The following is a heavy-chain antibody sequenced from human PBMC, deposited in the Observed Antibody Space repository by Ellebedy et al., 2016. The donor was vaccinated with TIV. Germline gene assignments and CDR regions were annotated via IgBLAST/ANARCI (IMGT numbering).Heavy chain of an antibody. CDR2: TKQDGSEK. D-gene: IGHD3-10*01. J-gene: IGHJ4*03. V-gene: IGHV3-7*01. CDR1: GFTFSDYW. CDR3: ARDQGWAYPGSTRFDY. Sequence: PGGFLRLSCAASGFTFSDYWMSWVRQAPGKGLEWVANTKQDGSEKWYVDSVKGRFTISRDNAKNSLYLQMSSLRAEDTAVYYCARDQGWAYPGSTRFDYWGQGTLVTVSS.